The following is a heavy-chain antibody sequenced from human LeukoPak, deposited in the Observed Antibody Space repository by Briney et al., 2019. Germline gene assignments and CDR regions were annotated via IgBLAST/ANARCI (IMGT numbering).Heavy chain of an antibody. V-gene: IGHV1-69*04. J-gene: IGHJ3*02. CDR1: RPTFDSYD. D-gene: IGHD1-14*01. Sequence: ASVKVSCKTSRPTFDSYDTNWVRQAPGQGLEWMGRILPILGATNYAQKFQGTVTLTADTSTNTAYMELSNLRSEDTALYFCASRSHRKALDIWGQGTMVTVSS. CDR2: ILPILGAT. CDR3: ASRSHRKALDI.